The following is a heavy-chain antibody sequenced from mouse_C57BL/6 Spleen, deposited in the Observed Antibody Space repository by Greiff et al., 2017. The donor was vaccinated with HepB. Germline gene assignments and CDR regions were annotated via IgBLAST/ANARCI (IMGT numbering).Heavy chain of an antibody. CDR2: ISGGGGNT. V-gene: IGHV5-9*01. CDR3: ASLLSLFAY. J-gene: IGHJ3*01. Sequence: EVQLVESGGGLVKPGGSLKLSCAASGFTFSSYTMSWVRQTPEKRLEWVATISGGGGNTYYPDSVKGRFTISRDNAKNTLYLQMSSLRSEDTALYYCASLLSLFAYWGQGTLVTVSA. CDR1: GFTFSSYT. D-gene: IGHD6-1*01.